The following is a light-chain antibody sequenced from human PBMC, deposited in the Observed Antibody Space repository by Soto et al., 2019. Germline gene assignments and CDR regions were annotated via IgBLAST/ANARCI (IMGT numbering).Light chain of an antibody. V-gene: IGLV1-51*01. J-gene: IGLJ2*01. CDR2: YDN. CDR3: GTWDSSLSAGGL. Sequence: QSVLTQPPSVSAAPGQKVTISCSGSGSNIGNNYVSWYQQLPGTAPKLLIYYDNKRPSGIPDRFSGSKSGTSATLGITGLQSGDEANYYCGTWDSSLSAGGLFGGGTKLTVL. CDR1: GSNIGNNY.